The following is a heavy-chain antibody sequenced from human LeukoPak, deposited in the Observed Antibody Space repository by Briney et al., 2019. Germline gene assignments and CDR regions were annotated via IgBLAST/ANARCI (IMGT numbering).Heavy chain of an antibody. D-gene: IGHD1-26*01. Sequence: PGGSLRLSCAASGFTFSSYSMNWVRQAPGKGLEWVSYISSSSSTIYYADSVKGRFTISRDNAKNSLHLQMNSLRAEDTAVYYCARTGSLGWFDPWGQGTLVTVSS. CDR3: ARTGSLGWFDP. J-gene: IGHJ5*02. CDR1: GFTFSSYS. V-gene: IGHV3-48*01. CDR2: ISSSSSTI.